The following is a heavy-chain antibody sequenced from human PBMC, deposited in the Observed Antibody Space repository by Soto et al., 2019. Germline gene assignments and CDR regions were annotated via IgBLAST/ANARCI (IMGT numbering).Heavy chain of an antibody. V-gene: IGHV3-21*01. J-gene: IGHJ1*01. D-gene: IGHD2-15*01. CDR1: GFTFSSYS. CDR3: ARDLVFGCSGGSCYSGSKYFQH. CDR2: ISSSSSYI. Sequence: PGGSLRLSCAASGFTFSSYSMNWVRQAPGKGLEWVSSISSSSSYIYYADSVKGRFTTSRDNAKNSLYLQMNSLRAEDTAVYYCARDLVFGCSGGSCYSGSKYFQHWGQGTLVTVSS.